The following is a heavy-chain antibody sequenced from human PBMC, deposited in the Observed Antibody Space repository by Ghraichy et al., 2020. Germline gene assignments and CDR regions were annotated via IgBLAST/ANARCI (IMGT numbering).Heavy chain of an antibody. Sequence: GGSLRLSCAASGFTFSSYSMNWVRQAPGKGLEWVSSISSSSSYIYYADSVKGRFTISRDNAKNSLYLQMNSLRAEDTAVYCCASSGRGGAFDIWGQGTMVTVSS. CDR2: ISSSSSYI. V-gene: IGHV3-21*01. CDR3: ASSGRGGAFDI. J-gene: IGHJ3*02. CDR1: GFTFSSYS. D-gene: IGHD3-16*01.